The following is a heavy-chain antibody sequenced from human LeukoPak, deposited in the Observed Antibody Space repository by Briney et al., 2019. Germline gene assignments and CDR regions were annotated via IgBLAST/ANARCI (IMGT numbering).Heavy chain of an antibody. CDR1: GGSISSYY. V-gene: IGHV4-59*01. CDR3: AREGGSGTYGWFDP. J-gene: IGHJ5*02. D-gene: IGHD1-26*01. CDR2: IYYSGST. Sequence: KPSETLSLTCTVSGGSISSYYWSWIRQPPGKGLEWIGYIYYSGSTNYNPSLKSRVTISVDTSKNQFSLKLSSVTAADTAVYYCAREGGSGTYGWFDPWGQGTPVTVSS.